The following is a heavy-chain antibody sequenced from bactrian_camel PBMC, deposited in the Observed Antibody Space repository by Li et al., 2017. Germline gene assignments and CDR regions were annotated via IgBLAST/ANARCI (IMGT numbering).Heavy chain of an antibody. CDR3: ARATVTMSSLDY. J-gene: IGHJ4*01. Sequence: HVQLVESGGGSVQAGGSLKLSCAASGFAFSSYYMTWVRQAPGKGLEWVSSIYPDRSATYYTDSVKGRFTISRDNNENTMYLQMSSLRSEDTAIYYCARATVTMSSLDYWGQGTQVTVS. CDR1: GFAFSSYY. V-gene: IGHV3-2*01. D-gene: IGHD4*01. CDR2: IYPDRSAT.